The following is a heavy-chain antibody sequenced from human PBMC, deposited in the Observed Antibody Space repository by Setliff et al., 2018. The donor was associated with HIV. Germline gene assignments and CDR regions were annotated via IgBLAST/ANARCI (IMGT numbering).Heavy chain of an antibody. V-gene: IGHV1-2*02. Sequence: ASVKVSCKASGYTFSDYYMHWVRQAPGQGLQWMGWINPDSGDANYGRKFQGRVAMTRDSSITTVYLTVSRLTSDDTAVYYCASSEGLWSPAAYWGQGTLVTVSS. CDR1: GYTFSDYY. J-gene: IGHJ4*02. CDR2: INPDSGDA. D-gene: IGHD3-3*01. CDR3: ASSEGLWSPAAY.